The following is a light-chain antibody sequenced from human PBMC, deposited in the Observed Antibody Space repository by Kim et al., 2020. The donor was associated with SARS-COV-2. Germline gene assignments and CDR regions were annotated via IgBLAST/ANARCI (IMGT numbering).Light chain of an antibody. J-gene: IGLJ3*02. CDR1: NSNIGNNY. V-gene: IGLV1-51*01. Sequence: QPVLTQPPSVSAAPRQRVTISCSGSNSNIGNNYVSWYQQFPGTAPKLLIYDNNKRPSGIPDRFSGSKSGTSATLGITGLQTGDEADYYCGTWDSSLSAGVFGGGTQLTVL. CDR3: GTWDSSLSAGV. CDR2: DNN.